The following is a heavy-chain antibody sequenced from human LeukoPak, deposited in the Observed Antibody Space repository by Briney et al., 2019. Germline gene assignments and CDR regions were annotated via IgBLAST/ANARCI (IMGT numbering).Heavy chain of an antibody. Sequence: GASVKVSCKASGGTFISYAISWVRQAPGQGLEWMGRIIPILGIANYAQKFQGRVTITADKSTSTAYMELSSLRSEDTAVYYCARGSAVTHFDYWGQGTLVTVSS. CDR2: IIPILGIA. J-gene: IGHJ4*02. D-gene: IGHD4-17*01. CDR1: GGTFISYA. CDR3: ARGSAVTHFDY. V-gene: IGHV1-69*04.